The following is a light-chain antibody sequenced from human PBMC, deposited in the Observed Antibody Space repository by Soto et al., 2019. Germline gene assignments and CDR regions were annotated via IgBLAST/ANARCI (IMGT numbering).Light chain of an antibody. CDR1: SSDVGGYDY. V-gene: IGLV2-14*03. Sequence: QSVLTQPASVSGSPGQSITLSCTGTSSDVGGYDYVSWYQQHPGKAPKLMISDVSNRPSGVSNRFSGSTSGSTASLTISGLQAEDEADYYCSSYTSSSPPYVFGTGTKVTVL. CDR3: SSYTSSSPPYV. CDR2: DVS. J-gene: IGLJ1*01.